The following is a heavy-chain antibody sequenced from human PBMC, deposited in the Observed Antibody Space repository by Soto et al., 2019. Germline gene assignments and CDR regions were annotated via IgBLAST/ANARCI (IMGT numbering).Heavy chain of an antibody. Sequence: EVQLVESGGGLVQPGRSLRLSCAASGFTFDDYAMHWVRQAPGKGLEWVSGISWNSGSIGYADSVKGRFTISRDNAKNSLYLQMNSLRAEDTALYYCAKAIGGIVGAGYFQHWGQGTLVTVSS. CDR1: GFTFDDYA. CDR3: AKAIGGIVGAGYFQH. D-gene: IGHD1-26*01. V-gene: IGHV3-9*01. CDR2: ISWNSGSI. J-gene: IGHJ1*01.